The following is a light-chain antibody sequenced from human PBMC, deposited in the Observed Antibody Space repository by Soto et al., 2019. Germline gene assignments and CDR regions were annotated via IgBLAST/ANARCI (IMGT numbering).Light chain of an antibody. CDR1: QSISTY. V-gene: IGKV1-39*01. Sequence: DIQMTQSPSSLSASVGDRVTITCRASQSISTYLHWYQHKPGTAPKLLIYATSNLQSGVPSRFSGSGSGTDFTLTINSLQPEDFATYYCQQAYSTPWTFGQGTKVEIK. J-gene: IGKJ1*01. CDR3: QQAYSTPWT. CDR2: ATS.